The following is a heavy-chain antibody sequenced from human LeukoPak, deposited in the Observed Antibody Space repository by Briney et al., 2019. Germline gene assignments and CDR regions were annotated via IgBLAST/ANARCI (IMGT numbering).Heavy chain of an antibody. Sequence: SETLSLTCTVSGGSISSYYWNWIRQPPGKGLEWIGYIYYSGSTNYNPSLKSRVTISVDTSKNQFSLKLSSVTAADTAVYHCARDVGATPGYFDYWGQGTLVTVSS. CDR3: ARDVGATPGYFDY. D-gene: IGHD1-26*01. J-gene: IGHJ4*02. V-gene: IGHV4-59*01. CDR1: GGSISSYY. CDR2: IYYSGST.